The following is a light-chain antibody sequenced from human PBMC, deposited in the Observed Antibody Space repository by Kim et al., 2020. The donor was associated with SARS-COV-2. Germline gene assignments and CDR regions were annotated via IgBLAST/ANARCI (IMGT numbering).Light chain of an antibody. J-gene: IGLJ1*01. CDR2: DVS. CDR1: SGDVGGYNF. V-gene: IGLV2-14*03. Sequence: GPSITISCTGTSGDVGGYNFVSWYQQHPGKAPKLLIYDVSNRPSGVSSRFTGSKFVNTASLTISGLQAEDEADYYCSSYTSSNTCVFGIGTKVTVL. CDR3: SSYTSSNTCV.